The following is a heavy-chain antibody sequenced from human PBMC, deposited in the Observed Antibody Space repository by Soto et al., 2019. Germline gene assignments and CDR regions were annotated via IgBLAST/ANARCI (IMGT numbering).Heavy chain of an antibody. CDR2: INAGNGNT. Sequence: QVQLVQSGGGVKKPGASVKVSCKASGYTFTSYAMHWVRQAPGQRLEWMGWINAGNGNTKYSQKFQGRVTITRDTSASTAYMELSSLRSEDTAVYYCARDFSWFGELIASDYWGQGTLVTVSS. CDR1: GYTFTSYA. CDR3: ARDFSWFGELIASDY. D-gene: IGHD3-10*01. J-gene: IGHJ4*02. V-gene: IGHV1-3*01.